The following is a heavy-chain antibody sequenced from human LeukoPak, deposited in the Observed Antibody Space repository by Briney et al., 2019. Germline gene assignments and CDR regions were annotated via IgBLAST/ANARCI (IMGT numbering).Heavy chain of an antibody. CDR2: IYYSGST. J-gene: IGHJ4*02. D-gene: IGHD2-8*01. CDR1: GGSISSYY. Sequence: PSETLSLTCTVSGGSISSYYWSWIRQPPGKGLGWIGYIYYSGSTNYNPSLKSRVTVSVDTSKNQFSLKLSSVTAADTAVYYCARGRYCTNGVCFDFDYWGQGTLVTVSS. V-gene: IGHV4-59*01. CDR3: ARGRYCTNGVCFDFDY.